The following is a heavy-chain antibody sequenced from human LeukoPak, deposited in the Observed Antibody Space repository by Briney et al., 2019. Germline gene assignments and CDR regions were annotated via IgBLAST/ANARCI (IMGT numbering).Heavy chain of an antibody. J-gene: IGHJ4*02. D-gene: IGHD1-7*01. CDR3: ARGAGTTAQDFDY. CDR1: GGSISSGNW. CDR2: IYHSGST. Sequence: KPSETLSLTCAVSGGSISSGNWWSWVRQPPGKGLEWIGEIYHSGSTNYNPSLKSRVTISVDKSKNQFSLKLTSVTAADTAVYYCARGAGTTAQDFDYWGQGTLVTVSS. V-gene: IGHV4-4*02.